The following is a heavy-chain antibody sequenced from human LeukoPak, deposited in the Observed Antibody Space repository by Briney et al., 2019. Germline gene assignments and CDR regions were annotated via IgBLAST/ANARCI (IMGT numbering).Heavy chain of an antibody. J-gene: IGHJ4*02. V-gene: IGHV4-59*01. CDR2: IYYSGST. CDR3: ARVRTDYGDYQIDY. Sequence: YPPETLSLTCTVSGGSISSYYWSWIRRPPGKGLEWIGYIYYSGSTNYNPSLKSRVTISVDTSKNQFSLKLSSVTAADTAVYYCARVRTDYGDYQIDYWGQGTLVTVSS. CDR1: GGSISSYY. D-gene: IGHD4-17*01.